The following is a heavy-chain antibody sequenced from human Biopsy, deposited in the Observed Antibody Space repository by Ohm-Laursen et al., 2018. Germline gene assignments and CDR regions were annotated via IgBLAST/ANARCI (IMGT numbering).Heavy chain of an antibody. CDR2: IIPILRTT. Sequence: GSSVKVSCKVPTGTFNSYGIIWVRQAPGQGLEWMGRIIPILRTTAYAQTFLGRVTITADSPTSTVDMELTSLTSDDTAVYVCAREAIGYQLPCDDWGQGTLVTVSS. D-gene: IGHD2-2*01. V-gene: IGHV1-69*11. J-gene: IGHJ4*02. CDR1: TGTFNSYG. CDR3: AREAIGYQLPCDD.